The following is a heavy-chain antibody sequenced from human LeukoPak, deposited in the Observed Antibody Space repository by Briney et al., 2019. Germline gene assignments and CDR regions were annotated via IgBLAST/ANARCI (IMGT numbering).Heavy chain of an antibody. V-gene: IGHV3-30*01. J-gene: IGHJ4*02. CDR2: ISYDGSNK. Sequence: GGSLRLSCAASGFTFSSYAMHWVRQAPGKGLEWVAVISYDGSNKYYADSVKGRFTISRDNSKNTLYLQMNSLRAEDTAVYYCARVSPGGRWEWELNYFDYWGQGTLVTVSS. D-gene: IGHD1-26*01. CDR3: ARVSPGGRWEWELNYFDY. CDR1: GFTFSSYA.